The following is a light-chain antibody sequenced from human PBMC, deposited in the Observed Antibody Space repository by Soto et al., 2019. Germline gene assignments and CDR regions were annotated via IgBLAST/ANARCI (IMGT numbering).Light chain of an antibody. V-gene: IGKV1-27*01. CDR1: QGIRNF. Sequence: DIQMTQSPSSLSASVGDRVTITCRASQGIRNFLAWYQQKPGKVPKLLISAASTLESGVPSRFSGSGSGTDFTLIITSLQPEDVATYYCQKYSSVITFGQGTRPEIK. CDR3: QKYSSVIT. CDR2: AAS. J-gene: IGKJ5*01.